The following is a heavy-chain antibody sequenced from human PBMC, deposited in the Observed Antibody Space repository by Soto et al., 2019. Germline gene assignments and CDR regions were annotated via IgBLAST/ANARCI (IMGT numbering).Heavy chain of an antibody. D-gene: IGHD1-26*01. V-gene: IGHV1-2*02. CDR3: ERGRSGQIVVFY. CDR2: IGPETGAT. Sequence: VASVKVSCKASGYTFTGHYIHWVRQAPEQGPEWMGEIGPETGATRYAQKFQGRVTMTRDMSITTVYMELNNLSPDDTAVYYCERGRSGQIVVFYWGQGTPVTVSS. J-gene: IGHJ4*02. CDR1: GYTFTGHY.